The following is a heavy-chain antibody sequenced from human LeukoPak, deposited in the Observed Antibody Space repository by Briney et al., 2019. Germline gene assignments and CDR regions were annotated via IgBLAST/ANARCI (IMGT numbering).Heavy chain of an antibody. CDR3: ARGPRHLAAAGYNWFDP. J-gene: IGHJ5*02. D-gene: IGHD6-13*01. CDR2: IYYSGST. CDR1: GGSISSGGYY. V-gene: IGHV4-31*03. Sequence: SETLSLTCTVSGGSISSGGYYWSWIRQHPGKGLEWIGYIYYSGSTYYNPSLKSRVTISVDTSKNQFSLKLSSETAADTAVYYCARGPRHLAAAGYNWFDPWGQGTLVTVSS.